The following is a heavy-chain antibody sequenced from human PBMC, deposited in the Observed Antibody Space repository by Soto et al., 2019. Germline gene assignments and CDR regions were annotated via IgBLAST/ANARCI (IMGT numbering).Heavy chain of an antibody. CDR2: IYYSGST. V-gene: IGHV4-39*01. CDR1: GGSISSSSYY. Sequence: KASETLSLTCTVSGGSISSSSYYWGWIRQPPGKGLEWIGSIYYSGSTYYNPSLKSRVTISVDTSKNQFSLKLSSVTAADTAVYYCARHISNLNYYYYGMDVWGQGTTVTVSS. D-gene: IGHD6-13*01. CDR3: ARHISNLNYYYYGMDV. J-gene: IGHJ6*02.